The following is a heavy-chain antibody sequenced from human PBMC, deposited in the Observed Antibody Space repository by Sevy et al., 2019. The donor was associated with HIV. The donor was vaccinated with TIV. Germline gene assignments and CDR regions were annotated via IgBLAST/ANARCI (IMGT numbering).Heavy chain of an antibody. J-gene: IGHJ4*02. Sequence: GGSLRLSCAASGFTFSSYAMSWVRQAPGKGLRWVSTITGSGNNTYYADSVKGRFTISRDNSKNIVYLQINSLRAEDTAVYSGAKSGYRAAVCTEWGQGTLVTVSS. CDR1: GFTFSSYA. D-gene: IGHD6-13*01. CDR3: AKSGYRAAVCTE. V-gene: IGHV3-23*01. CDR2: ITGSGNNT.